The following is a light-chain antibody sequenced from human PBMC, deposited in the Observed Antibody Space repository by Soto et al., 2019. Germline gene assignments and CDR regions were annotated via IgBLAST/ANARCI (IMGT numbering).Light chain of an antibody. CDR1: QGISRN. V-gene: IGKV3-15*01. J-gene: IGKJ2*01. CDR3: QHYNNWPYT. CDR2: AAS. Sequence: EIVMTQSPATLSVSPGERVTLSCRASQGISRNLAWYQQKPGQAPRLLTYAASIRPTGIPARFSGSGSGTEFTLTISSLHSEDFAVYYGQHYNNWPYTLGQGTKLEI.